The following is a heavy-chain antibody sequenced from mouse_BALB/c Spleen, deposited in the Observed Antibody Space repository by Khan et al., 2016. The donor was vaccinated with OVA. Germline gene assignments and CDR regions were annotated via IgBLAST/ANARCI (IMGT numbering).Heavy chain of an antibody. Sequence: KKNYMHWVKQRPEQGLEWIGRIDPANGNTKYDPKFQGKATITADTSSNTAYLQLSSLTSADTAFEYWSRWDWYLDVGGAGTTVTVSS. V-gene: IGHV14-3*02. CDR3: SRWDWYLDV. J-gene: IGHJ1*01. CDR2: IDPANGNT. D-gene: IGHD4-1*01. CDR1: KKNY.